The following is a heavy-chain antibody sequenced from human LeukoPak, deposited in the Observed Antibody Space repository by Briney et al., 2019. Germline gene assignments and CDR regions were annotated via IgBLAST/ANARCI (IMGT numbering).Heavy chain of an antibody. CDR2: INHSGST. J-gene: IGHJ4*02. D-gene: IGHD5-18*01. CDR1: GGSFSGYY. V-gene: IGHV4-34*01. Sequence: SETLSLTCAVYGGSFSGYYWSWIRQPPGKGLEWIGEINHSGSTNYNPSLKSRVTISVDTSKNQFSLKLSSVTAADTAVYYCARYSYGPRFSFDYWGQGTLVTVSS. CDR3: ARYSYGPRFSFDY.